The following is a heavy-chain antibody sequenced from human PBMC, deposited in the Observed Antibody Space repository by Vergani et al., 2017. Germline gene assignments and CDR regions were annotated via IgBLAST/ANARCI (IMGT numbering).Heavy chain of an antibody. D-gene: IGHD3-22*01. CDR2: IYYSGST. Sequence: QVQLQESGPGLVKPSQTLSLTCTVSGGSISSGDYYWSWIRQPPGKGLEWIGYIYYSGSTYCNPSLKSRVTISVDTSKNQFSLKLSSVTAADTAVYYCARVRRDDSSGYYYYYGMDVWGQGTTVTVSS. V-gene: IGHV4-30-4*01. CDR1: GGSISSGDYY. CDR3: ARVRRDDSSGYYYYYGMDV. J-gene: IGHJ6*02.